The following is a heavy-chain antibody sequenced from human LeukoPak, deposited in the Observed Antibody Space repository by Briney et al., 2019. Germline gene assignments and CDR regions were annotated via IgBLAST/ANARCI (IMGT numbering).Heavy chain of an antibody. CDR2: IYYSGST. D-gene: IGHD3-22*01. V-gene: IGHV4-59*01. Sequence: SETLSLTCTVSGGSISSYYWSWIRQPPGKGLEWIGYIYYSGSTNYNPSLKSRVTISVDTSKNQFSLKLSSVTAADTAVYYCARDSDHDSSGYYRNYNWFDPWGQGTLVTVSS. CDR1: GGSISSYY. J-gene: IGHJ5*02. CDR3: ARDSDHDSSGYYRNYNWFDP.